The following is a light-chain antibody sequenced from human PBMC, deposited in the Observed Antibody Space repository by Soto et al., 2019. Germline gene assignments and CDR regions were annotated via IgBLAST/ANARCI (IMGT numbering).Light chain of an antibody. V-gene: IGKV1-12*01. CDR1: QKISSY. CDR2: RAS. CDR3: QQTSAFPRT. Sequence: DIHMCQTPPTVAASVGDRVSISWRASQKISSYLDWYQQTPGKAPKLLIRRASSLNRGVPSRFSGGGAGTEFTLTISSLQPEDFATYYCQQTSAFPRTFGQGTKVDIK. J-gene: IGKJ1*01.